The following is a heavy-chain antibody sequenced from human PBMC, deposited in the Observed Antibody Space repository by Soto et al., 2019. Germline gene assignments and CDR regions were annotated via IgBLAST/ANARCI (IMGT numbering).Heavy chain of an antibody. D-gene: IGHD2-2*01. Sequence: GGSLRLSCAASGFTFSSYSMNWVRKAPGKGLEWVSYISSSSSTIYYADSVKGRFTISRDNAKNSLYLQMNSLRAEDTAVYYCARTNQLLPYNWFDPWGQGTLVTVSS. CDR1: GFTFSSYS. CDR3: ARTNQLLPYNWFDP. J-gene: IGHJ5*02. V-gene: IGHV3-48*01. CDR2: ISSSSSTI.